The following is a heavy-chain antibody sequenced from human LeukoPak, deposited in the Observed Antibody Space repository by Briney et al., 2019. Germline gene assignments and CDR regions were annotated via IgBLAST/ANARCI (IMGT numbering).Heavy chain of an antibody. D-gene: IGHD1-20*01. CDR1: EFTFSNYW. V-gene: IGHV3-7*03. J-gene: IGHJ4*02. Sequence: GSLRLSCAASEFTFSNYWMSWVRQAPGKGLEWVANIKQDGSEKYYVGSVKGRFTISRDNAKNSLYLQMNSLRAEDTAVYYCARDNNWSSDYWGQGTLVTVSS. CDR3: ARDNNWSSDY. CDR2: IKQDGSEK.